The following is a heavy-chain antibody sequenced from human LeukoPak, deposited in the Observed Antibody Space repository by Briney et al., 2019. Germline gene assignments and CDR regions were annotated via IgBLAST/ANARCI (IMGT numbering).Heavy chain of an antibody. J-gene: IGHJ4*02. V-gene: IGHV3-74*03. D-gene: IGHD4-23*01. CDR3: VREDPGPGGY. CDR2: IYSDGNIA. Sequence: GGSLKLSCSASGFTFSIYWMYWVRQPPGKGLVWVSRIYSDGNIATYADSVKGRFIISRDNAKNTVYLQMGSLRAEDTAVYYCVREDPGPGGYWGQGTLVTVSS. CDR1: GFTFSIYW.